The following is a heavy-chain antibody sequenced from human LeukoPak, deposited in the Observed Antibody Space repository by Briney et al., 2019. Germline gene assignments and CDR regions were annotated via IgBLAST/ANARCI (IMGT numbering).Heavy chain of an antibody. CDR1: GFTFSDYY. CDR2: ISGSGGST. V-gene: IGHV3-23*01. D-gene: IGHD6-13*01. CDR3: AKDQGEQLVRIPDY. Sequence: GGSLRLSCAASGFTFSDYYMSWIRQAPGKGLEWVSAISGSGGSTYYADSVKGRFTISRDNSKNTLYLQMNSLRAEDTAVYYCAKDQGEQLVRIPDYWGQGTLVTVSS. J-gene: IGHJ4*02.